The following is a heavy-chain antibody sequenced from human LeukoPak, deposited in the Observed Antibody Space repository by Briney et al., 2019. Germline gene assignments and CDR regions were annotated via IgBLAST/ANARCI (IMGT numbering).Heavy chain of an antibody. D-gene: IGHD1-7*01. V-gene: IGHV1-8*03. J-gene: IGHJ6*03. CDR2: MNPNSGNT. CDR3: ARETSTGTTGWMTYYMDV. CDR1: GYTFTSYD. Sequence: ASVKVSCKASGYTFTSYDINWVRQATGQGLEWMGWMNPNSGNTGYAQKFQGSVTITRNTSISTTYMELSSLRSEDTAVYYCARETSTGTTGWMTYYMDVWGKGTTVTVSS.